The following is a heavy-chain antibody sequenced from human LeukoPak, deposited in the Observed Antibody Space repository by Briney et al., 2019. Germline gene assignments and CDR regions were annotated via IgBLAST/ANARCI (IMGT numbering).Heavy chain of an antibody. CDR3: ARWVTMVRGVADFDY. Sequence: GASVKVSCKASGGTFSSYAISWVRQAPGQGLEWMGRIIPILGIANYAQKFQGRVTITADKSTSTAYMELSSLRSEDTAVYYCARWVTMVRGVADFDYWGQGTLVTVSS. J-gene: IGHJ4*02. CDR2: IIPILGIA. V-gene: IGHV1-69*04. D-gene: IGHD3-10*01. CDR1: GGTFSSYA.